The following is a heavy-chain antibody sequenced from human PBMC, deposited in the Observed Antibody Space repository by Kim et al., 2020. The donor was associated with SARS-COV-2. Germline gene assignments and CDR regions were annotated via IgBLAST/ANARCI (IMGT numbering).Heavy chain of an antibody. V-gene: IGHV3-53*01. CDR2: THADGET. Sequence: GGSLRLSCAASGFIVINSYMSWVRQAPGKGLDWVSVTHADGETHYADSVRGRFTVSRDSSRNTLDLQMNSLTVDDTAVYYCARGDTLNWGGLWFWGQGTLVTVSS. CDR3: ARGDTLNWGGLWF. D-gene: IGHD7-27*01. CDR1: GFIVINSY. J-gene: IGHJ4*02.